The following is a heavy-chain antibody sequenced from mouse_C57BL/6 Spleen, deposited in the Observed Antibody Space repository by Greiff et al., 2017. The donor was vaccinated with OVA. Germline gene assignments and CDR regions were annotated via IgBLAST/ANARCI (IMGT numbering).Heavy chain of an antibody. CDR2: IYPGSGST. Sequence: VQLQQPGAELVKPGASVKMSCKASGYTFTSYWITWVKQRPGQGLEWIGDIYPGSGSTNYNEKFKSKATLTVDTSSSTAYMQLSSLTSEDSAVYYCARGYYGSSPHFDYWGQGTTLTVSS. J-gene: IGHJ2*01. V-gene: IGHV1-55*01. D-gene: IGHD1-1*01. CDR3: ARGYYGSSPHFDY. CDR1: GYTFTSYW.